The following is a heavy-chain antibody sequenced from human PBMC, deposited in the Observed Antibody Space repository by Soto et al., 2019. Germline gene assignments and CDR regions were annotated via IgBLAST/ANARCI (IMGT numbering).Heavy chain of an antibody. CDR2: IIAGNGNT. V-gene: IGHV1-3*01. Sequence: APVKVSCKASGYTFTNYAMHWVRQAPGQRLEWMGWIIAGNGNTKYSQKFQGRVTITRDTSASTAYMELRSLRSADTAVYYCAREGYCSSTSCFDYWGQGTLVTVSS. CDR3: AREGYCSSTSCFDY. D-gene: IGHD2-2*01. CDR1: GYTFTNYA. J-gene: IGHJ4*02.